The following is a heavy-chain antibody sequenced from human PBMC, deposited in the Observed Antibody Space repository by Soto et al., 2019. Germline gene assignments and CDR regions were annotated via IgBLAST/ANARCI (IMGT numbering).Heavy chain of an antibody. V-gene: IGHV1-18*01. CDR3: ARAFFYGCTSHPFDAFDF. J-gene: IGHJ3*01. Sequence: QVQLVQSGPAVQKPGASVKVSCLASGYTFSSSAITWVRQAPGQGLEWMGWISAHTGNSDYAQKLQGRVTMTIDTSTITTYMELRRLRPDDAAVYYCARAFFYGCTSHPFDAFDFWGQGTTVTVSS. CDR1: GYTFSSSA. D-gene: IGHD3-10*01. CDR2: ISAHTGNS.